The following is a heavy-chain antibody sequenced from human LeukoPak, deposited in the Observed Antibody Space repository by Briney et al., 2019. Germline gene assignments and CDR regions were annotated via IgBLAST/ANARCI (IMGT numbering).Heavy chain of an antibody. CDR3: ARPDLVGANFDY. J-gene: IGHJ4*02. V-gene: IGHV1-2*02. CDR1: GGTFSSYA. CDR2: INPNSGGT. D-gene: IGHD1-26*01. Sequence: ASVKVSCKASGGTFSSYAISWVRQAPGQGLEWMGWINPNSGGTNYAQKFQGRVTMTRDTSISTAYMELSRLRSDDTAVYYCARPDLVGANFDYWGQGTLVTVSS.